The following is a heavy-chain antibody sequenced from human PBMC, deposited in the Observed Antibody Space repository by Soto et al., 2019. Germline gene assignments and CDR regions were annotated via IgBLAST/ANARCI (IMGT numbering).Heavy chain of an antibody. CDR1: GFTFSSYA. J-gene: IGHJ4*02. CDR3: AREYAEYDSSGLLDY. D-gene: IGHD3-22*01. CDR2: ISYDGSNK. V-gene: IGHV3-30-3*01. Sequence: GGSLRLSCAASGFTFSSYAMHWVRQAPGKGLEWVAVISYDGSNKYYADSVKGRFTISRDNSKNTLYLQMNSLRAEDTAVYYCAREYAEYDSSGLLDYWGQGTLVTVSS.